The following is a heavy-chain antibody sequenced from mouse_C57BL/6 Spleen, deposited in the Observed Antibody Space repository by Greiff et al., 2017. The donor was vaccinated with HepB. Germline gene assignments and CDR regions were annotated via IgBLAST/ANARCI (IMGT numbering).Heavy chain of an antibody. CDR1: GFTFSDYY. V-gene: IGHV5-16*01. D-gene: IGHD1-1*01. J-gene: IGHJ1*01. Sequence: EVKLMESEGGLVQPGSSMKLSCTASGFTFSDYYMAWVRQVPEKGLEWVANIHYDGSSTYYLDSLKSRFIISRDNAKSTLYLQMSSLKSEDTATYYCARELAGSSFGYFAVWGAGTTVPASS. CDR2: IHYDGSST. CDR3: ARELAGSSFGYFAV.